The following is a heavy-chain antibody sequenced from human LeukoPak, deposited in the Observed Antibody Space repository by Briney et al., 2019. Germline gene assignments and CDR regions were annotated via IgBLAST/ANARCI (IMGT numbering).Heavy chain of an antibody. D-gene: IGHD6-19*01. CDR2: IIPIFGTA. V-gene: IGHV1-69*01. Sequence: SVKVSCKASGGTFSSYAISWVRQAPGQGLEWMGGIIPIFGTANYAQKFQGRVTITADESTSTAYMELSSLRSEDTAVYYCARGSQEMAGTGYYGMDVWGQGTTVTVSS. CDR3: ARGSQEMAGTGYYGMDV. J-gene: IGHJ6*02. CDR1: GGTFSSYA.